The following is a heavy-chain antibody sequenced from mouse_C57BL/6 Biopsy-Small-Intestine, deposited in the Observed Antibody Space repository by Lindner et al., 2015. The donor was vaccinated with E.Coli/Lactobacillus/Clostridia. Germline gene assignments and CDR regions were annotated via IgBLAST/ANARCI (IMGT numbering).Heavy chain of an antibody. D-gene: IGHD2-3*01. CDR2: INPYNGDT. CDR3: AGYDGYYAWFAY. CDR1: GYSFTGYF. Sequence: VQLQESGPELVKPGASVKMSCKASGYSFTGYFMSWVKQSHGKSLEWIGHINPYNGDTFYNQKFKGKATLTVDKSSSTAHMELRSLTSEDSAHYYCAGYDGYYAWFAYWGQGTLVTVS. V-gene: IGHV1-20*01. J-gene: IGHJ3*01.